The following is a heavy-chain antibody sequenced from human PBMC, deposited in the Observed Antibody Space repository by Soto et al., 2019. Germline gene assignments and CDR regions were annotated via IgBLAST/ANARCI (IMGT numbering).Heavy chain of an antibody. CDR1: GGSFSGYY. V-gene: IGHV4-34*01. CDR2: INHSGST. CDR3: ARVTYYYGSGSYFWFDP. J-gene: IGHJ5*02. Sequence: SETLSLTCTVYGGSFSGYYWSWIRQPPGKGLEWIGEINHSGSTNYNPSLKSRVTISVDTSKNQFSLKLSSVTAADTAVYYCARVTYYYGSGSYFWFDPWGQG. D-gene: IGHD3-10*01.